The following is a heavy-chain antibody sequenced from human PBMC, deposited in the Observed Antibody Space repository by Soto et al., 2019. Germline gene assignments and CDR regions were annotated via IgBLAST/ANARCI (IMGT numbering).Heavy chain of an antibody. CDR3: ARASRRHYYDSTGYYP. D-gene: IGHD3-22*01. V-gene: IGHV4-34*01. CDR2: INQSGST. J-gene: IGHJ5*02. CDR1: GGSFRGYD. Sequence: SETLSLTCAVYGGSFRGYDWSWIRLPPGKGLEWIGEINQSGSTNYNSSLKSGVTISVDTSKNQFSLKLSSVTAADTDVYYCARASRRHYYDSTGYYPWVQGTLVT.